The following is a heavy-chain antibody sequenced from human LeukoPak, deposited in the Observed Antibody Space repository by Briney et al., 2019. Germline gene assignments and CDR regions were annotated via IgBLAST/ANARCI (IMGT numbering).Heavy chain of an antibody. Sequence: SQTLSLTCTVSGVSISSGSYYWSWIRQPAGKGLEWIVRIYTSGSTNYNPSLKSRATISVDTSKNQFSLKLSSVTAADTAVYYCARDAGYCSSTSCYILHYYGMDVWGQGTTVTVSS. V-gene: IGHV4-61*02. CDR2: IYTSGST. CDR1: GVSISSGSYY. D-gene: IGHD2-2*01. CDR3: ARDAGYCSSTSCYILHYYGMDV. J-gene: IGHJ6*02.